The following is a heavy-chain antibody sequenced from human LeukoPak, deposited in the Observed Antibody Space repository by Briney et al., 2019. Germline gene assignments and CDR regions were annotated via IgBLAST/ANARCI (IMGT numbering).Heavy chain of an antibody. CDR3: ARGRGEEVAATPLGAYYFDY. CDR2: INHSGST. Sequence: SETLSLTCAVSGGSISSSNWWSWVRQPPGKGLEWIGEINHSGSTNYNPSLKSRVTISVDTSKNQFSLKLSSVTAADTAVYYCARGRGEEVAATPLGAYYFDYWGQGTLVTVSS. D-gene: IGHD2-15*01. J-gene: IGHJ4*02. V-gene: IGHV4-4*02. CDR1: GGSISSSNW.